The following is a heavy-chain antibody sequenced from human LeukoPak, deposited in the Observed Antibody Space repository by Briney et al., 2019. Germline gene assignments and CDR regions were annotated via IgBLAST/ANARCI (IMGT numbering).Heavy chain of an antibody. CDR2: INPNSGGT. V-gene: IGHV1-2*04. CDR3: ARGGPYYYDSSGYTYYFDY. Sequence: GASVKVSCTASGYTFTGYYMHWVRQAPGQGLEWMEWINPNSGGTNYAQKFQGWVTMTRDTSISTAYMELSRLRSDDTAVYYCARGGPYYYDSSGYTYYFDYWGQGTLVTVSS. D-gene: IGHD3-22*01. J-gene: IGHJ4*02. CDR1: GYTFTGYY.